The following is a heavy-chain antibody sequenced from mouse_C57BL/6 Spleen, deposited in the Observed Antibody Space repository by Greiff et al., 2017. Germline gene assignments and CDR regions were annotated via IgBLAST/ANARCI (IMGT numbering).Heavy chain of an antibody. CDR2: IDPSDSYT. CDR1: GYTFTSYW. V-gene: IGHV1-69*01. J-gene: IGHJ1*03. CDR3: ARGPHWYFDV. Sequence: VQLQQPGAELVMPGASVKLSCKASGYTFTSYWMHWVKQRPGQGLEWIGEIDPSDSYTNYNQKFKGKSTLTVDKSSSTAYMQLSSLTSEDSAVEYCARGPHWYFDVWGTGTTVTVSS.